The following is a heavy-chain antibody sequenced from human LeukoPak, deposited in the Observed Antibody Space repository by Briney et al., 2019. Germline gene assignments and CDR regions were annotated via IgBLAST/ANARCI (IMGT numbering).Heavy chain of an antibody. CDR2: MNPNRCNT. Sequence: SVTVSCKASGYTFTSYDINWVRQAPAPGREGMGWMNPNRCNTGYAQQLLRRVIMTRNNSISTAYMEVSSLRSEETAVYYCARGRPGSGGYAIDYWGQGTLVTVSS. J-gene: IGHJ4*02. V-gene: IGHV1-8*01. CDR1: GYTFTSYD. D-gene: IGHD3-10*01. CDR3: ARGRPGSGGYAIDY.